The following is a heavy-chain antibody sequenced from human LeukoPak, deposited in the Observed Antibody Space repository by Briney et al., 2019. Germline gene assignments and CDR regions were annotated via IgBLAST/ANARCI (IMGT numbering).Heavy chain of an antibody. Sequence: SGTLSLTCAVSGGSISSGGYSWTWIRQTPGKGLEWIGYIYHSGSTYYNPSLKSRVTISLDRSKNQFSLKLSSVTAADTAVYYCARVILATNWFDPWGQGTLVTVSS. D-gene: IGHD5-12*01. J-gene: IGHJ5*02. CDR1: GGSISSGGYS. CDR3: ARVILATNWFDP. CDR2: IYHSGST. V-gene: IGHV4-30-2*01.